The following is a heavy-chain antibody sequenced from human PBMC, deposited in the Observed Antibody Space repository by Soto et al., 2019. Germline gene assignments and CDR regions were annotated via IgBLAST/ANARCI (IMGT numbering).Heavy chain of an antibody. CDR2: ISHSGST. J-gene: IGHJ4*02. CDR3: ARGPPFCR. CDR1: GGSISSGGYS. Sequence: QLQLQESGSGLVKPSQTLSLTCAVSGGSISSGGYSWSWIRQPPGKGMEWIGYISHSGSTYYNPSLMSRVTLSLDRSNNQFSLKLTSLTAADTAVYYCARGPPFCRWGQGTLVTVAS. V-gene: IGHV4-30-2*01. D-gene: IGHD3-3*01.